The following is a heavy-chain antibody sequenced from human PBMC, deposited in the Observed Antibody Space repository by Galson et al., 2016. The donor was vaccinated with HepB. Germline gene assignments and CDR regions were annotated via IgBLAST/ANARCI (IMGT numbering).Heavy chain of an antibody. D-gene: IGHD3-22*01. CDR3: VTYYYDSGGYSY. Sequence: SLRLSCAASGLTFSRFWMHWVRQVPGKGLVWVSHINSDGSSTDYADSVKRRFTISRDNAKNTLYLQMDSLGAEDTAVYYCVTYYYDSGGYSYWGQGTLVTVAS. J-gene: IGHJ4*02. V-gene: IGHV3-74*01. CDR1: GLTFSRFW. CDR2: INSDGSST.